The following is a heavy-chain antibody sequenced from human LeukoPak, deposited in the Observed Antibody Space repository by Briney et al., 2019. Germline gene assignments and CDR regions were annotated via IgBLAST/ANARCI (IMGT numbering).Heavy chain of an antibody. CDR1: GGTFSSYA. V-gene: IGHV1-69*04. J-gene: IGHJ2*01. CDR2: IIPILGIA. Sequence: SVKVSCKASGGTFSSYAISWVRQAPGQGLEWMGRIIPILGIANYAQKFQGRVTITADKSTSTAYMELSSLRSEDTAVYYCARTRDYGNWYFDLWGRGTLVTVSS. D-gene: IGHD4-17*01. CDR3: ARTRDYGNWYFDL.